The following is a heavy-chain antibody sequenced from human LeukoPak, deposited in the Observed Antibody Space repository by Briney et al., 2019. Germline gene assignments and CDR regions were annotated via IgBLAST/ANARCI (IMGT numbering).Heavy chain of an antibody. CDR2: INSDGSST. D-gene: IGHD1-26*01. CDR3: ARVDGGTYGNDAFDI. Sequence: GGSLRLSCAASGFTFSSYWMYWVRQAPGKGLVCVSRINSDGSSTSYADSVKGRFTISRDNAKNTLCLQMNSLRAEDTAVYYCARVDGGTYGNDAFDIWGQGTMVTVSS. CDR1: GFTFSSYW. J-gene: IGHJ3*02. V-gene: IGHV3-74*01.